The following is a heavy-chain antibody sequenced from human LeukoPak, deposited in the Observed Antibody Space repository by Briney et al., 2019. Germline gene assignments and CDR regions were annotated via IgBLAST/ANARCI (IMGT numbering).Heavy chain of an antibody. J-gene: IGHJ4*02. V-gene: IGHV3-74*01. CDR1: GFTFSSFW. Sequence: GGSLRLSCAASGFTFSSFWMHWVRQVPGKGLVWLARINSDGRNTNYADSVKGRFTISRDNAKNTLYLQMNSLRTEDTAVYYCAHISSSYYYFDSWGQGTLVTVSS. CDR2: INSDGRNT. D-gene: IGHD6-13*01. CDR3: AHISSSYYYFDS.